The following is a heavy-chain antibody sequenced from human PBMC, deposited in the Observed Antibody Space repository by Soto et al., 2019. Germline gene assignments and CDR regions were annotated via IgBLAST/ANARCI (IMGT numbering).Heavy chain of an antibody. J-gene: IGHJ4*02. CDR1: GFTFSNYW. V-gene: IGHV3-7*03. CDR3: LSFWTDS. D-gene: IGHD1-1*01. Sequence: VHLVGSGGGLVQPGGSLRLSCAASGFTFSNYWINWVRQAPGEGLEWVANINEHGSEMHYVDSVKGRFTISRDNAKNSVYLQMNSLRAEDTAVYYCLSFWTDSWGQGSLVTVSS. CDR2: INEHGSEM.